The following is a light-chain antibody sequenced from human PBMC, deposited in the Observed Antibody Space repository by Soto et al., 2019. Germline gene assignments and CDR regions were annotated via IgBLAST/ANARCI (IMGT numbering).Light chain of an antibody. CDR1: QAIGSW. J-gene: IGKJ4*01. CDR2: DAS. Sequence: DIQMTQSPSSLSASVGDRVTITCRASQAIGSWLAWYQQKPGKAPTSLIYDASNLQTEVPSRFSGSGSGTDFNLTISGLQPEDSATYYCQQYKYYPLTFGGGTMVEIK. CDR3: QQYKYYPLT. V-gene: IGKV1D-16*01.